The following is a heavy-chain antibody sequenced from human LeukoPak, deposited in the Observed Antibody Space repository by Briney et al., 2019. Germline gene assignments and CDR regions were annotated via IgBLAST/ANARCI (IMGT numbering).Heavy chain of an antibody. CDR3: ARDEARYSSGYYPNWFDP. CDR1: GYTFTSYG. Sequence: ASVSLSCKASGYTFTSYGISWVRQAPGQGLEWMGWISGYNGYTHYAHNLHGRLTMTTDTSTSTAYMELRSLRSDDTAVYYCARDEARYSSGYYPNWFDPWGQGALVSV. D-gene: IGHD3-22*01. J-gene: IGHJ5*02. V-gene: IGHV1-18*01. CDR2: ISGYNGYT.